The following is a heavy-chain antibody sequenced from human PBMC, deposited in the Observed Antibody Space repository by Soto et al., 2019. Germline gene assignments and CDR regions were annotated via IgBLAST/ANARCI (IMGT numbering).Heavy chain of an antibody. D-gene: IGHD3-22*01. J-gene: IGHJ3*02. CDR3: AKVYYYDSSGPVPNDAFDI. CDR2: ISGSGGST. CDR1: GFTFSSYA. Sequence: QPGGSLRLSCAASGFTFSSYAMSWVRQAPGKGLEWVSAISGSGGSTYYADSVKGRFTISRDNSKNTLYLQMNSLRAEDTAVYYCAKVYYYDSSGPVPNDAFDIWGQGTMVTVSS. V-gene: IGHV3-23*01.